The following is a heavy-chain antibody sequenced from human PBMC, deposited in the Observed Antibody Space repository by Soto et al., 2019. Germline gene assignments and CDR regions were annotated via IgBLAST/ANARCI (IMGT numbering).Heavy chain of an antibody. J-gene: IGHJ6*02. CDR1: CGSISSYY. CDR2: IYTSGNT. Sequence: KPSETLSLTCTVSCGSISSYYWSWIRQPAGKGLEWIGRIYTSGNTNYNPSLKSRVTMSVDTSKNQFSLKLSSVTAADTAVYYCAREEVGYCSGGRCYYYVMDVWGQGTTVTVSS. V-gene: IGHV4-4*07. D-gene: IGHD2-15*01. CDR3: AREEVGYCSGGRCYYYVMDV.